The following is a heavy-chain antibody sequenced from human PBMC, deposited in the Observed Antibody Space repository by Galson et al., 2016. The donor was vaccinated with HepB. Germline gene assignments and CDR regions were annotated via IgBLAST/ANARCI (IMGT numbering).Heavy chain of an antibody. CDR2: ISSTGGTT. Sequence: SLRLPCAASGFTFSNYAMTWVRQAPGKGPEWVSGISSTGGTTYYADSVKGRFTISRDNSKNTLYLQMNSLSAGDTAVYYCGKHGGFDYGGQGARVTVSS. J-gene: IGHJ4*02. D-gene: IGHD3-16*01. V-gene: IGHV3-23*01. CDR1: GFTFSNYA. CDR3: GKHGGFDY.